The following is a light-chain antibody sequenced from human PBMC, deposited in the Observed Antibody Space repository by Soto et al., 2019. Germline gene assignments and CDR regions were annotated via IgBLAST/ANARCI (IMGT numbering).Light chain of an antibody. CDR2: AAS. J-gene: IGKJ3*01. Sequence: DIQMTQSPSSLSASVGDRVTITCRASQSISNYLNWYQQKPGKAPKLLIYAASSLQSGVPSRFSGARSGTDFTLTITSLQPEDFATYSCQQSYITPPTFGPGTKVDIK. CDR3: QQSYITPPT. CDR1: QSISNY. V-gene: IGKV1-39*01.